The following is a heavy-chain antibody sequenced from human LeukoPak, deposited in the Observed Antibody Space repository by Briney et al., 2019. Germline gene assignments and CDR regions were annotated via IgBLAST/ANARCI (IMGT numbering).Heavy chain of an antibody. V-gene: IGHV4-34*01. CDR3: ARGSSPHYYGSGSYRWDP. CDR1: GGSFSGYY. Sequence: PSETLSLTCAVYGGSFSGYYWSWIRQPPGKGLEWIGEINHSGSTNYNPSLKSRVTISVDTSKNQFSLKLSSVTAADTAVYYCARGSSPHYYGSGSYRWDPWGQGTMVTVSS. J-gene: IGHJ3*01. CDR2: INHSGST. D-gene: IGHD3-10*01.